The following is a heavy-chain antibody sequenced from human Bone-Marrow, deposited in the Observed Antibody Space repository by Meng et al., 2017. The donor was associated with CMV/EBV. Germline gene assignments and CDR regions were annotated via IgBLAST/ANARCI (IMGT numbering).Heavy chain of an antibody. CDR3: ASPVLRYSSSLMGFND. CDR1: GFTFSSYA. Sequence: GESLKISCAASGFTFSSYAMSWVRQAPGKGLEWVSAISGSGGSTYYADSVKGRFTISRDNSKNTLYLQMNSLRAEDTAVYYCASPVLRYSSSLMGFNDWGQGTLVTVSS. V-gene: IGHV3-23*01. CDR2: ISGSGGST. J-gene: IGHJ4*02. D-gene: IGHD6-6*01.